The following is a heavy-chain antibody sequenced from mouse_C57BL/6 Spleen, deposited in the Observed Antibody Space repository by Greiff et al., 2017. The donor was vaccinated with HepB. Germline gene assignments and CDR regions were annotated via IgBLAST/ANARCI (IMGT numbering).Heavy chain of an antibody. CDR2: IYPGSGNT. J-gene: IGHJ2*01. D-gene: IGHD1-1*01. CDR1: GYTFTDYY. CDR3: TTVVATNYFDY. V-gene: IGHV1-76*01. Sequence: QVQLKQSGAELVRPGASVKLSCKASGYTFTDYYINWVKQRPGQGLEWIARIYPGSGNTYYNEKFKGKATLTAEKSSSTAYMQLSSLTSEDSAVYFCTTVVATNYFDYWGQGTTLTVSS.